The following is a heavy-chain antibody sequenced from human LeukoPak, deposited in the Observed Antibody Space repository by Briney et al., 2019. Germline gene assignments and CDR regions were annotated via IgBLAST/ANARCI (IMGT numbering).Heavy chain of an antibody. V-gene: IGHV3-48*03. J-gene: IGHJ6*02. CDR1: GFTFSSYE. CDR2: ISSSGSAM. CDR3: ARRAGGVDV. Sequence: GGSLRLSCAASGFTFSSYEMNWVRQAPGKGLEWISYISSSGSAMYYADSVKGRFTISRDSAKNSLYLQMNSLRAEDTAVYYCARRAGGVDVWGQGTTVTVSS.